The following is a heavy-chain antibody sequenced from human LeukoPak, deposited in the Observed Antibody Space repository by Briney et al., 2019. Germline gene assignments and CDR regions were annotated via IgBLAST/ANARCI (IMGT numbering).Heavy chain of an antibody. Sequence: SVKVSCKASGGTFSSYTISWVRQAPGQGLEWMGRIIPILGIANYAQKFQGRVTITADKSTSTAYMEASSLRSEDTAVYYCARDLGSGFIFTRPNWFDPWGQGTLVTVSS. J-gene: IGHJ5*02. CDR2: IIPILGIA. V-gene: IGHV1-69*04. CDR3: ARDLGSGFIFTRPNWFDP. CDR1: GGTFSSYT. D-gene: IGHD6-19*01.